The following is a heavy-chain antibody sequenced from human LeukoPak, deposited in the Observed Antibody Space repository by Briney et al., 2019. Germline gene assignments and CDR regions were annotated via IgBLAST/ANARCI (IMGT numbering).Heavy chain of an antibody. J-gene: IGHJ4*02. Sequence: ASVKVSCKASGYTFTGYYMHWVRHAPGQGLEWMGWINPNSGGTNYAQKFQGRVTMTRDTSISTAYMELSRLRSDDTAVYYCAPGGRVGSSGQPGQIPFAYWGQGTPVTVPS. CDR1: GYTFTGYY. CDR2: INPNSGGT. D-gene: IGHD6-19*01. CDR3: APGGRVGSSGQPGQIPFAY. V-gene: IGHV1-2*02.